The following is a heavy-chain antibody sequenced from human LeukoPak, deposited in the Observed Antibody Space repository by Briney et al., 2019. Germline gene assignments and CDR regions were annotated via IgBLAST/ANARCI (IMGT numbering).Heavy chain of an antibody. CDR3: ARGPAARETGTFDY. J-gene: IGHJ4*02. V-gene: IGHV1-69*04. Sequence: SVKLSCKASGGTFSSYAISWVRQAPGQGLEWMGRIIPILGIANYAQKFQGRVTITADKSTSTAYMELSSLRSEDTAVYYCARGPAARETGTFDYWGQGTLVTVSS. D-gene: IGHD2-2*01. CDR2: IIPILGIA. CDR1: GGTFSSYA.